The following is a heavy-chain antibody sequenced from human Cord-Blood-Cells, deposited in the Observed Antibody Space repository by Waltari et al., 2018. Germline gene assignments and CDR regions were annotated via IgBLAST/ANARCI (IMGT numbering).Heavy chain of an antibody. D-gene: IGHD2-2*01. V-gene: IGHV3-30*18. CDR2: ISYDGSNK. Sequence: QVQLVESGGGVVQPGWSLRLSCAASGLTFSSSGQHLVRQARGKGVEWVAVISYDGSNKYYADSVKGRFTISRDNSKNTLYLQMNSLRAEDTAVYYCAKDWDCSSTSCSTWGAFDIWGQGTMVTVSS. CDR1: GLTFSSSG. CDR3: AKDWDCSSTSCSTWGAFDI. J-gene: IGHJ3*02.